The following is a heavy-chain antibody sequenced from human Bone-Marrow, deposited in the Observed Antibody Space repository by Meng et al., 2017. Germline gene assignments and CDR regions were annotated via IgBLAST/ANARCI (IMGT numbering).Heavy chain of an antibody. V-gene: IGHV1-69*09. CDR2: IIPILGVP. CDR1: GVTLRTYC. J-gene: IGHJ4*02. Sequence: QLPRVDQGVEVVKLGSPVRLSRKALGVTLRTYCINCVSQAPGQSLEWMGRIIPILGVPNYAQKFQGRVTISADKSTSTAYMELSSLTSDDTAVYYCAKRRGPGGITIFGVFDYWGQGTLVTVSS. D-gene: IGHD3-3*01. CDR3: AKRRGPGGITIFGVFDY.